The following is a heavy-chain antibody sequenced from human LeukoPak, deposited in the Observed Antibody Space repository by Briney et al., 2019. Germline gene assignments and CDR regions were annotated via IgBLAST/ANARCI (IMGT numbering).Heavy chain of an antibody. V-gene: IGHV1-69*06. Sequence: SLKVSSKASGGTFTIYAISWVRQAPGQGLEWMGGIIPIFGTANYAQKFQGRVTITADKSTSTAYMELSSLRSEDTAVYYCARVPGGTHYYYYGMDVWGQGTTVTGSS. CDR2: IIPIFGTA. D-gene: IGHD1-14*01. CDR3: ARVPGGTHYYYYGMDV. J-gene: IGHJ6*02. CDR1: GGTFTIYA.